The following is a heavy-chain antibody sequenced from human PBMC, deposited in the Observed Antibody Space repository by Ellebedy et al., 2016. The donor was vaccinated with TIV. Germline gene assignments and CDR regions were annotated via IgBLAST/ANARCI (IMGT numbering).Heavy chain of an antibody. CDR2: INPNSGDT. D-gene: IGHD3-16*02. J-gene: IGHJ5*02. Sequence: ASVKVSXXASGYYFPNYDINWVRQAPGQGLEWMGWINPNSGDTTTAQKFQGRLTMTRDASMSTAYMELSSLTSEDTAVYYCARDTSLVWFDPWGQGTLVTVSS. V-gene: IGHV1-8*01. CDR1: GYYFPNYD. CDR3: ARDTSLVWFDP.